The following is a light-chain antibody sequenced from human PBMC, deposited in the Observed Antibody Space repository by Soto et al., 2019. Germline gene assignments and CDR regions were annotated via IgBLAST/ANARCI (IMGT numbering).Light chain of an antibody. CDR3: SSYAGSNIVV. CDR2: DVS. V-gene: IGLV2-8*01. CDR1: SSDVGGYNY. Sequence: QSALTQPHSAAGSPGQSVTISCTGSSSDVGGYNYVSWYQQHPGKAPKLMIYDVSKRPSGVPDRFSGSKSGNTASLTVSGLQAEDEADYYCSSYAGSNIVVFGGGTKLTVL. J-gene: IGLJ2*01.